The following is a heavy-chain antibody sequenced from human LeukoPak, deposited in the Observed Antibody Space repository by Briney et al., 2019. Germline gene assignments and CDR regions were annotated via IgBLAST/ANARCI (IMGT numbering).Heavy chain of an antibody. Sequence: SETLSLTCTVSGGSISSYYWSWIRQPPGKGLEWIGYIYYSGSTNYNPPLKSRVTISVDTSKNQFSLKLSSVTAADTAVYYCARDRYYDSSGDRSGWFDPWGQGTLVTVSS. J-gene: IGHJ5*02. V-gene: IGHV4-59*01. CDR1: GGSISSYY. D-gene: IGHD3-22*01. CDR3: ARDRYYDSSGDRSGWFDP. CDR2: IYYSGST.